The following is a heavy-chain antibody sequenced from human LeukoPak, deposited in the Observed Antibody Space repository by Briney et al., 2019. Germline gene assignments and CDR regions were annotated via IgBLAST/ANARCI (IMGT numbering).Heavy chain of an antibody. CDR3: AREGTDAFDS. V-gene: IGHV4-38-2*02. Sequence: SETLSLTCTVSAYSIGSGYYWGWIRQAPGRGLEWIGNIYHSGSAYYNPSLESRVTIFVDTSKNQFSLKLSSVTAADTAVYYCAREGTDAFDSWGQGTMVTVSS. J-gene: IGHJ3*02. CDR1: AYSIGSGYY. CDR2: IYHSGSA.